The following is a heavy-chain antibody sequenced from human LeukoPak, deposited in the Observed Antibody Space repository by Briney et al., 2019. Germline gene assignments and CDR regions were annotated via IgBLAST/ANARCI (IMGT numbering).Heavy chain of an antibody. D-gene: IGHD1-26*01. CDR3: ARQVGYYFDY. CDR2: IYYSGST. CDR1: GGSIRSYY. V-gene: IGHV4-59*08. J-gene: IGHJ4*02. Sequence: SETLSLTCTVSGGSIRSYYWSWIRQPPGKGLEWIGYIYYSGSTNYNPSLKSRVTISVDTSKNQFSLKLSSVTAADTAVYYCARQVGYYFDYWGQGTLVTVSS.